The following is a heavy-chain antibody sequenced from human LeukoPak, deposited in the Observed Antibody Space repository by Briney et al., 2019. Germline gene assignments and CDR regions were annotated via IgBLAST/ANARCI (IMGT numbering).Heavy chain of an antibody. D-gene: IGHD1-26*01. J-gene: IGHJ4*02. CDR3: ATGTHSGSYYFDY. Sequence: ASVKVSCTASGYTFTYYAMNWVRQAPGQGLEWMGWINTNTGNPTYAQGFTGRFVFSLDTSVSTAYLQISGLKAEDTAVYYCATGTHSGSYYFDYWGQGTLVTVSS. CDR1: GYTFTYYA. V-gene: IGHV7-4-1*02. CDR2: INTNTGNP.